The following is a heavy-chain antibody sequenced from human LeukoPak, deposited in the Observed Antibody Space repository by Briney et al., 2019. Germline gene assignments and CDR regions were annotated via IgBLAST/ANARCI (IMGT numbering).Heavy chain of an antibody. J-gene: IGHJ4*02. V-gene: IGHV1-69*13. CDR3: ARAGRSGYCSSTSCYTTFDY. Sequence: GASVKVSCKASGGTFSSYAISWVRQAPGQGLEWMGGIIPIFGTANYAQKFQGRVTITADESTSTAYMELSSLRSEDTAVYYCARAGRSGYCSSTSCYTTFDYWGQGPLVTVSS. CDR2: IIPIFGTA. D-gene: IGHD2-2*02. CDR1: GGTFSSYA.